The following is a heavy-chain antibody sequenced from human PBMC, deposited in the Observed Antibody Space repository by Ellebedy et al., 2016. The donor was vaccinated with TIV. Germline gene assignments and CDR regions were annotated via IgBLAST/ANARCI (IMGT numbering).Heavy chain of an antibody. CDR3: ARGVLGYCSGGSCLYFDY. D-gene: IGHD2-15*01. CDR2: IYHSGST. CDR1: AASNSSGGYS. V-gene: IGHV4-30-2*01. Sequence: SETLSLXCAVSAASNSSGGYSWSWIRQPPVKGPVWIGYIYHSGSTYYNPSLKSRVTISVDRSKNQFSLKLSSVTAADTAVYYCARGVLGYCSGGSCLYFDYWGQGTLVTVSS. J-gene: IGHJ4*02.